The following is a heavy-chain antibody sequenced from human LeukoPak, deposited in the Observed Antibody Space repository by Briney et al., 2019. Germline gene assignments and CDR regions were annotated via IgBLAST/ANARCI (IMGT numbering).Heavy chain of an antibody. V-gene: IGHV4-34*01. D-gene: IGHD5-12*01. Sequence: SETLSLTCAVYGGSFSGYYWSWIRQPPGKGLEWIGDINHSGSTNYNPSLKSRVTISVDTSKNLFSLNLRSVTAADTAVYYCARDRGYDSPFDYWGQGTLVTVSS. CDR3: ARDRGYDSPFDY. J-gene: IGHJ4*02. CDR2: INHSGST. CDR1: GGSFSGYY.